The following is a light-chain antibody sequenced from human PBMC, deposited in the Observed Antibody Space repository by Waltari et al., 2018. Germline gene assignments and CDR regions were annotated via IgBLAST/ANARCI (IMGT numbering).Light chain of an antibody. CDR1: SSNFGAGYD. Sequence: QSVLTQPPSISGAPGQKVTIPCTGGSSNFGAGYDVHCYQQFPGAAPKPLIFPSTTRASGVPGRLAASKSGTSASLDIVGLQSEDEGVYCCQSFDSSLSASLFGGGTKLTVL. V-gene: IGLV1-40*01. CDR3: QSFDSSLSASL. CDR2: PST. J-gene: IGLJ3*02.